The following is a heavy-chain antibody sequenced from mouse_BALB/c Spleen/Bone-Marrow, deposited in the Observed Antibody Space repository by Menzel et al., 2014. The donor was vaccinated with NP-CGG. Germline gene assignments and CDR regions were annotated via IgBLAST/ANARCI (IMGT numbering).Heavy chain of an antibody. Sequence: QVTLKECGPELVKPGASVKMSCKASGYTFTDYVISWVKQRTGQGLEWIGEIYPGSGSTYYNEKFKGKATLTADKSSNTAYMQLSSPTSEDSAVYFCARCGGLRDFDYWGQGTTLTVSS. CDR3: ARCGGLRDFDY. J-gene: IGHJ2*01. CDR1: GYTFTDYV. CDR2: IYPGSGST. V-gene: IGHV1-77*01. D-gene: IGHD2-4*01.